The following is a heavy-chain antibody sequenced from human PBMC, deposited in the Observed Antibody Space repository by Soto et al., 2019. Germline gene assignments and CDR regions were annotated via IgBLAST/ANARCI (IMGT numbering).Heavy chain of an antibody. Sequence: ASVKVSCKASGYTFTSYYMHWVRQAPGQGLEWMGWINPNSGGTNYAQKFQGRVTMTRDTSISTAYMELSRLRSDDTAVYYCARTPLGGFYYYGMDVWGQGTTVTVSS. D-gene: IGHD3-16*01. CDR2: INPNSGGT. J-gene: IGHJ6*02. CDR1: GYTFTSYY. V-gene: IGHV1-2*02. CDR3: ARTPLGGFYYYGMDV.